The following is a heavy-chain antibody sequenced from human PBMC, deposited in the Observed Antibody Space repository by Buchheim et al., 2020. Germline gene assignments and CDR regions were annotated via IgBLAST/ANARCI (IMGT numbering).Heavy chain of an antibody. J-gene: IGHJ3*02. CDR3: AKLFRADPIDI. CDR2: ISNSGGSA. CDR1: GFTFSSYA. V-gene: IGHV3-23*01. Sequence: EVQLLESGGGLVQPGGSLRLSCAASGFTFSSYAMSWVRQAPGEGLEWVSTISNSGGSAYYADSVRGRFTISRDNSKNTLYLPMNSLRAEDTAIFYCAKLFRADPIDIWGQGT.